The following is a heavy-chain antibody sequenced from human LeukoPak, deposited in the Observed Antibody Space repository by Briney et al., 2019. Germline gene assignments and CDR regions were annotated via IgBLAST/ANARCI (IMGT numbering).Heavy chain of an antibody. J-gene: IGHJ3*02. Sequence: GGSLRLSCAASGFTFSSYWMSWVRQAPGKGLEWVANIKQDGSEKYYVDSVKGRFTISRDNAKNSLYLQMNSLRAEDTAVYYCARDGQRITMIVVVITGAFDIWGQGTMVTVSS. CDR2: IKQDGSEK. CDR3: ARDGQRITMIVVVITGAFDI. D-gene: IGHD3-22*01. CDR1: GFTFSSYW. V-gene: IGHV3-7*01.